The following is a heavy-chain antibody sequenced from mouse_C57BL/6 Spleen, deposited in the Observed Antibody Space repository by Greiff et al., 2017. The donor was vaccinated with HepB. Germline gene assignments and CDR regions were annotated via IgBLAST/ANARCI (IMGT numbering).Heavy chain of an antibody. D-gene: IGHD2-5*01. V-gene: IGHV1-55*01. CDR1: GYTFTSYW. J-gene: IGHJ2*01. CDR2: IYPGSGST. Sequence: VQLQQSGAELVKPGASVKMSCKASGYTFTSYWITWVKQRPGQGLEWIGDIYPGSGSTNYNEKFKSKATLTVDTSSSTAYMQLSSLTSEDSAVYYCARKAYYSNENYFDYWGQGTTLTVSS. CDR3: ARKAYYSNENYFDY.